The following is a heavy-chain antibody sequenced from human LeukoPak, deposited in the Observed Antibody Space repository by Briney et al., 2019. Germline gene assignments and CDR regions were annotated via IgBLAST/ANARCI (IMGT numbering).Heavy chain of an antibody. V-gene: IGHV1-2*02. CDR2: INPNSGGT. Sequence: GASVKVSCKASGYTCTGYNMHWVRQAPGQGLEWMGWINPNSGGTTYAQKCQGRVTMTRDTSISTAYMELSRLRSDDTAVYYCARDQADIVVVPAAIPNYFYGMDVWGQGTTVTVSS. D-gene: IGHD2-2*01. J-gene: IGHJ6*02. CDR3: ARDQADIVVVPAAIPNYFYGMDV. CDR1: GYTCTGYN.